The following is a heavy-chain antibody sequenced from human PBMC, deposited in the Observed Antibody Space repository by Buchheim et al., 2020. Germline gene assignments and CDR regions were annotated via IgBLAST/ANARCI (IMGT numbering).Heavy chain of an antibody. V-gene: IGHV3-13*04. J-gene: IGHJ6*02. CDR2: VGMAGDT. Sequence: EVQLVESGGGLVQPGGSLRLSCAASGFTFSSYDMQWVRQVSGKGLEWVSAVGMAGDTHYSGSVRGRFTISRENAKNSVYLQMNNLRAGDTAVYYCARDPSGRGMAVWGQGTT. CDR1: GFTFSSYD. CDR3: ARDPSGRGMAV.